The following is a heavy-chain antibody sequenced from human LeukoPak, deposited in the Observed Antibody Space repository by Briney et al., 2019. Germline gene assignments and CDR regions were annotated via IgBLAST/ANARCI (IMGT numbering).Heavy chain of an antibody. Sequence: SETLSLTCTVSGGSVSSGSYYWSWIRQPPGKGLEWIGNIYYSGSTNYNPSLKSRVTISVDTSKNQFSLKLSSVTAADTAVYYCARWIAAAAYYYGMDVWGQGTTITVSS. D-gene: IGHD6-13*01. CDR3: ARWIAAAAYYYGMDV. J-gene: IGHJ6*02. CDR1: GGSVSSGSYY. V-gene: IGHV4-61*01. CDR2: IYYSGST.